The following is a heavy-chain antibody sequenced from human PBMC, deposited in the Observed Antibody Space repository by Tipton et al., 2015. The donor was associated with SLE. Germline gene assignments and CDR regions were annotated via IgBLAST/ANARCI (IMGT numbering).Heavy chain of an antibody. V-gene: IGHV4-59*11. CDR1: GGSISSHY. CDR3: ARQREIPGVIWYGFDY. J-gene: IGHJ4*02. CDR2: IYYSGST. Sequence: TLSLTCTVSGGSISSHYWSWIRQPPGKGLEWIGYIYYSGSTNYNPSLKSRVTISVDTSKNQFSPKLSSVTAADTAVYYCARQREIPGVIWYGFDYWGQGTLVTVSS. D-gene: IGHD3-16*02.